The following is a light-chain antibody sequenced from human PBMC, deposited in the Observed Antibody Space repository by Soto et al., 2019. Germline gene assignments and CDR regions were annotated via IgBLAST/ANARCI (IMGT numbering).Light chain of an antibody. Sequence: EIGMTQSPATLSVSPGERATLSCRASQSVSSNLAWYQQKPGQAPRLLIYGASTRATGIPARFSGSGSGTEFTLTISSLQSEDFAVYYCQQYNNWPPELTFGGGTKVEIK. V-gene: IGKV3-15*01. CDR2: GAS. CDR3: QQYNNWPPELT. J-gene: IGKJ4*01. CDR1: QSVSSN.